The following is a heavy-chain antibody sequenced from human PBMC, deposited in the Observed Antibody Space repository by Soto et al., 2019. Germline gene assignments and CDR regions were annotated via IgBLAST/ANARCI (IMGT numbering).Heavy chain of an antibody. CDR1: GFTFTSYA. J-gene: IGHJ4*01. CDR3: ARHSSPYFSDTSGYYSLDY. Sequence: GGSLRLSCAGSGFTFTSYAMSWVRQAPGQGPEWVSSVSNSGATTYYADSVKGRFTISRDNAKNTVYLQLNSLRHEDTAVYYCARHSSPYFSDTSGYYSLDYWGHGTLVTVSS. V-gene: IGHV3-23*01. CDR2: VSNSGATT. D-gene: IGHD3-22*01.